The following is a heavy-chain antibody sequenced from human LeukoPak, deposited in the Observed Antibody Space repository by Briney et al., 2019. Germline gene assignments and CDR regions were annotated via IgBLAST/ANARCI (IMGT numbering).Heavy chain of an antibody. D-gene: IGHD3-22*01. CDR3: ARDRSSGRDLDY. CDR1: GYTFTGYY. J-gene: IGHJ4*02. CDR2: INPNSGDT. Sequence: EASVKVSCKASGYTFTGYYMHWVRQAPGQGLEWMGWINPNSGDTNYAQKFLGRVTMTRDTSINTAYMEVSRLTSDDTVVYYCARDRSSGRDLDYWGQGTLVTVSS. V-gene: IGHV1-2*02.